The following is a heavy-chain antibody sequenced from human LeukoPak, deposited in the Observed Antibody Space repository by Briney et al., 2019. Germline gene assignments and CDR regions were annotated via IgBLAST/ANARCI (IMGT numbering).Heavy chain of an antibody. J-gene: IGHJ4*02. D-gene: IGHD3-22*01. V-gene: IGHV3-23*01. CDR2: ISGSGGRT. Sequence: PAGSLRLSCAASGFTFSNYAMNWVRQAPGKGLEWVSAISGSGGRTYYADSVKGRFTISRDNSKNTLYLQMNSLRAEDTAVYYCANLDSSSWHQPDGFWGQGTLVTVSS. CDR1: GFTFSNYA. CDR3: ANLDSSSWHQPDGF.